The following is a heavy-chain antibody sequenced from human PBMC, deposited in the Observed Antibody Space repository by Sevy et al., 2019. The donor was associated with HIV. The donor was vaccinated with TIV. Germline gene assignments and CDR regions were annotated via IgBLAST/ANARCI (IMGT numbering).Heavy chain of an antibody. CDR2: FYLSGSA. D-gene: IGHD3-10*01. Sequence: SETLSLTCSVSGVSISSHFWSWIRQPPGKGLEWIGYFYLSGSANYHPSLKSRFTISGDTSKNQFSLKLTSVIAADTAVYYCAGEVHFYSSGFSAGMYVWGQGTTGTVSS. V-gene: IGHV4-59*11. CDR3: AGEVHFYSSGFSAGMYV. J-gene: IGHJ6*02. CDR1: GVSISSHF.